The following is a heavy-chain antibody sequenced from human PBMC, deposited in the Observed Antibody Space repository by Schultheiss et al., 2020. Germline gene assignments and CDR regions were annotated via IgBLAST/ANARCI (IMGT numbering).Heavy chain of an antibody. V-gene: IGHV1-18*01. CDR3: ARDGVIWVTTLGVGWFDP. D-gene: IGHD4-17*01. Sequence: ASVKVSCKASGYTFTSYGISWVRQAPGQGLEWMGWISAYNGNTNYAQKLQGRVTMTTDTSTSTAYMELSSLRSEDTAVYYCARDGVIWVTTLGVGWFDPWGQGTLVTVSS. J-gene: IGHJ5*02. CDR1: GYTFTSYG. CDR2: ISAYNGNT.